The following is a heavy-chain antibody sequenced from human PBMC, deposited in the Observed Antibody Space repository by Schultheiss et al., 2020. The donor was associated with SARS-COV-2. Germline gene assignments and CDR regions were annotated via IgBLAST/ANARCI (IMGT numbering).Heavy chain of an antibody. V-gene: IGHV3-23*01. Sequence: GGSLRLSCAASGFTFSSYAMSWVRQAPGKGLEWVSAISGSGGSTYYADSVKGRFTISRDNSKNTLYLQMNSLRAEDTAVYYCARPYCSGGNCNIYIDYWGQGTPVTVSS. D-gene: IGHD2-15*01. CDR3: ARPYCSGGNCNIYIDY. CDR1: GFTFSSYA. CDR2: ISGSGGST. J-gene: IGHJ4*02.